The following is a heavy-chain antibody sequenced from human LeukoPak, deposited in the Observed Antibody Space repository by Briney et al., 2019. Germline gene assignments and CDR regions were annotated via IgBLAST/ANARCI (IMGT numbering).Heavy chain of an antibody. J-gene: IGHJ6*03. V-gene: IGHV4-39*02. Sequence: SETLSLTCTVSGGSISTGSYYWGWIRQPPGKGLEWIGSIYYSGSTYYNPSLKSRVTISVDTSKNQFSLKLSSVTAADTAVYYCVRESAGTNYYMDVWGKGTTVTISS. CDR3: VRESAGTNYYMDV. CDR1: GGSISTGSYY. D-gene: IGHD6-13*01. CDR2: IYYSGST.